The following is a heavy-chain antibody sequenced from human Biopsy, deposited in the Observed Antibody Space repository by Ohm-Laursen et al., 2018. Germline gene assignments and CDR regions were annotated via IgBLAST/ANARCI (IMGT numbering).Heavy chain of an antibody. CDR1: GFSDSSYD. CDR3: ARDSSRRAREGGMDV. CDR2: ISETSSHI. Sequence: SLRLSCAASGFSDSSYDKNWVRQAPGQGMEWISYISETSSHIYDADSVRGRFTVARDIAKNSLYLQLNSLRVEDTAVYYCARDSSRRAREGGMDVWGQGTTVTVSS. D-gene: IGHD6-6*01. J-gene: IGHJ6*02. V-gene: IGHV3-21*01.